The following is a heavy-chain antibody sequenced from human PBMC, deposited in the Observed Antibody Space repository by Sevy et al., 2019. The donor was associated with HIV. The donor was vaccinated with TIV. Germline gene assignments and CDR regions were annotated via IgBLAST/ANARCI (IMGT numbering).Heavy chain of an antibody. D-gene: IGHD6-13*01. J-gene: IGHJ4*02. V-gene: IGHV3-23*01. CDR3: AKWYLGLNYFDY. CDR2: ISGSGGST. CDR1: GFTFSSYA. Sequence: GGSLRLSCAASGFTFSSYAMSWVRQAPGKGLEWVSAISGSGGSTYYADSVKGWFTISRDNSKNTLYLQMNSLRAEDTAVYYCAKWYLGLNYFDYWGQGTLVTVSS.